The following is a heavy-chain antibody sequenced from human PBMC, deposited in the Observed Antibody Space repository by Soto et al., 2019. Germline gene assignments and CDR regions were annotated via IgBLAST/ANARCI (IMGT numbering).Heavy chain of an antibody. J-gene: IGHJ6*02. D-gene: IGHD6-6*01. V-gene: IGHV1-69*01. CDR3: ARDRGYSSPSLLAYYYGMDV. CDR1: GGTFSSYA. CDR2: IIPIFGTA. Sequence: QVQLVQSGAEVKKPGSSVKVSCKASGGTFSSYAISWVRQAPGQGLEWMGGIIPIFGTANYAQKFQGRVTITADESTSTAYMELSSLRSEDTAVYYCARDRGYSSPSLLAYYYGMDVWGPGTTVTVSS.